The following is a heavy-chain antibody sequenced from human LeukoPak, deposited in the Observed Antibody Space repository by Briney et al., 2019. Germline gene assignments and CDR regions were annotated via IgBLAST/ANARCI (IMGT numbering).Heavy chain of an antibody. Sequence: GGSLRLSCAASGFTVSNNFMTWVRQAPGKGLDWVSVIYSGGDTYYADSVKGRFTISRDNSKNTLYLQMNSLRAEDTAVYYCARVRSYSYFDPWGQGTLVTVSS. CDR2: IYSGGDT. CDR1: GFTVSNNF. CDR3: ARVRSYSYFDP. D-gene: IGHD5-18*01. J-gene: IGHJ5*02. V-gene: IGHV3-53*01.